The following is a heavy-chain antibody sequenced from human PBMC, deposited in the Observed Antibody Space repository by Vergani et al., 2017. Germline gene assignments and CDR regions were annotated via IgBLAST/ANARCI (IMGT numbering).Heavy chain of an antibody. J-gene: IGHJ4*02. CDR1: GFSLSTSGMC. V-gene: IGHV2-70*15. D-gene: IGHD2-8*02. CDR2: IDWDDDK. Sequence: QVTLRESGPALVKPTQTLTLTCTFSGFSLSTSGMCVSWIRQPPGKALEWLARIDWDDDKYYSTSLKTRLTISKDTSKNQVVLTMTNMDPVDTATYYCARMVVSQGHPKPLDYWGQGILVTGSS. CDR3: ARMVVSQGHPKPLDY.